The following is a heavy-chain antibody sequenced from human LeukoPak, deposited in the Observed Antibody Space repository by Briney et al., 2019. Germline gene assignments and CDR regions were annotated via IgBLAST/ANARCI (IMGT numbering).Heavy chain of an antibody. CDR3: ARGRGAGGGTLDY. Sequence: SETLSLTCTVSGGSISSDSYFWDWIRQAPGKGLEWIGSMYYSGSTYYNPSLKSRVTISGDTSKNQFSLKLSSVTAADTAVYYCARGRGAGGGTLDYWGQGTLVTVSS. CDR2: MYYSGST. CDR1: GGSISSDSYF. D-gene: IGHD2-15*01. V-gene: IGHV4-39*07. J-gene: IGHJ4*02.